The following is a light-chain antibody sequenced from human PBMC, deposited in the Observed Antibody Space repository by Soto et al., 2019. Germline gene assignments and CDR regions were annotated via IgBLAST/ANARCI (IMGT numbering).Light chain of an antibody. CDR3: ATWDSSLSAGV. Sequence: QSVLTQPPSVSAAPGQKVTISCSGSSSNIENNYVSWYQQLPGTAPKLLIYEDTTRPSGIPDRFSGSKSGTSATLGITGLQTGDEAYYYCATWDSSLSAGVFGTGTKFTV. J-gene: IGLJ1*01. CDR2: EDT. V-gene: IGLV1-51*02. CDR1: SSNIENNY.